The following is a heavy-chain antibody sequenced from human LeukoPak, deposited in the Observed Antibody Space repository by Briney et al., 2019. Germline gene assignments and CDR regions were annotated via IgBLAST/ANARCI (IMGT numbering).Heavy chain of an antibody. Sequence: ASVKVSCKASGYTFTSYGISWVRQAPGQGLEWMGWISAYNGNTNYAQKLQGRVTMTTDTSTSTAYMELRSLRSDDTAVYYCARDRGYSYGYSNYYMDVWGKGTTVTVSS. CDR1: GYTFTSYG. V-gene: IGHV1-18*01. CDR3: ARDRGYSYGYSNYYMDV. J-gene: IGHJ6*03. D-gene: IGHD5-18*01. CDR2: ISAYNGNT.